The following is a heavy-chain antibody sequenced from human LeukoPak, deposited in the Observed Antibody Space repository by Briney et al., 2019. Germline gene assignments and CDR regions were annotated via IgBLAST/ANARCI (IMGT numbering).Heavy chain of an antibody. V-gene: IGHV3-11*01. J-gene: IGHJ5*02. CDR1: GFTFGDYA. CDR3: ASTLEYDFWSGYQNP. CDR2: ISSSGSTI. Sequence: PGGSLRLSCTASGFTFGDYAMSWVRQAPGKGLEWVSYISSSGSTIYYADSVKGRFTISRDNAKNSLYLQMNSLRAEDTAVYYCASTLEYDFWSGYQNPWGQGTLVTVSS. D-gene: IGHD3-3*01.